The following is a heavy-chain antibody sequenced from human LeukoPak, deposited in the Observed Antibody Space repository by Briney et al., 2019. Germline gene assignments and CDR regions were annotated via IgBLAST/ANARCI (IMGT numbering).Heavy chain of an antibody. CDR2: ISSGGGTR. V-gene: IGHV3-11*04. CDR1: GFTFSDYY. D-gene: IGHD3-3*02. Sequence: PGGSLRLSCAASGFTFSDYYMNWIRQAPGKGLEWVSYISSGGGTRSYADSVKGRFTISRDNAKNSLYLQMNSLRAEDTAVYYCAREKSFLEWLSTGRRDGYYMDVWGKGTTVTVSS. J-gene: IGHJ6*03. CDR3: AREKSFLEWLSTGRRDGYYMDV.